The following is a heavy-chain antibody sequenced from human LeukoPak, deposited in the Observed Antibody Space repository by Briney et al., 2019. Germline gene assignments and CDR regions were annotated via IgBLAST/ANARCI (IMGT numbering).Heavy chain of an antibody. CDR2: IYYSGST. CDR1: GGSISSYY. CDR3: ARGDSSSWYEYYYYGMDV. D-gene: IGHD6-13*01. V-gene: IGHV4-59*01. J-gene: IGHJ6*02. Sequence: PSETLSLTCTVSGGSISSYYCSWIRQPPGKGLEWIGYIYYSGSTNYNPSLKSRVTISVDTSKNQFSLKLSSVTAADTAVYYCARGDSSSWYEYYYYGMDVWGQGTTVTVSS.